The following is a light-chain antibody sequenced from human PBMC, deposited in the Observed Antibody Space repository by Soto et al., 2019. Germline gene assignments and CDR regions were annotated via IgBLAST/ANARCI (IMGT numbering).Light chain of an antibody. J-gene: IGKJ4*01. V-gene: IGKV3-20*01. Sequence: EIVLTQSPGTLSLSPGERATLAFRASQSVSSSYLAWYQQKPGQAPRLLIYGASSRATGIPDRFSGSGSGTDFTLTISRLEPEDFAVYYCQQYGSSPFTFGGGTKVDIK. CDR1: QSVSSSY. CDR3: QQYGSSPFT. CDR2: GAS.